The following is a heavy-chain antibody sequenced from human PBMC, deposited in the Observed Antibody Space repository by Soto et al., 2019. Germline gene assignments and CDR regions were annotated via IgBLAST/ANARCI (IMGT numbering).Heavy chain of an antibody. D-gene: IGHD4-17*01. CDR2: ISSSSSYT. V-gene: IGHV3-11*05. Sequence: QVQLVESGGGLVKPGGSLRLSCAASGFTFSDYYMSWIRQAPGKGLEWISYISSSSSYTNYADSVKGRFTISRDNAKNSLYLQMNSLRAEDTAVYYCARDSVYYGDYELNYFDSWGQGTLVTVSS. CDR3: ARDSVYYGDYELNYFDS. CDR1: GFTFSDYY. J-gene: IGHJ4*02.